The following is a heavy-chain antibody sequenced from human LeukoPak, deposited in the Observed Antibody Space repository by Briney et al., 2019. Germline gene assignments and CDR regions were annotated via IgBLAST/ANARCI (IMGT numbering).Heavy chain of an antibody. CDR2: TYTSGST. CDR1: GGSISSYY. V-gene: IGHV4-4*07. J-gene: IGHJ6*03. CDR3: ARDRGDYDFWSGSPYYYYYMDV. D-gene: IGHD3-3*01. Sequence: SETLSLTCIVSGGSISSYYWSWIRQPAGKGLEWIGRTYTSGSTNYNPSLKSRVTMSVDTSKNQFSLKLSSVTAADTAVYYCARDRGDYDFWSGSPYYYYYMDVWGKGTTVTVSS.